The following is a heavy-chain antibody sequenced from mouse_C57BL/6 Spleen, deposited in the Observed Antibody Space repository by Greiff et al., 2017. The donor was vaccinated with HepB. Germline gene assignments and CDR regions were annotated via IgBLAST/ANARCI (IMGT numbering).Heavy chain of an antibody. CDR3: ARDYGSSYEGRYFDV. V-gene: IGHV1-42*01. CDR2: INPSTGGT. CDR1: GYSFTGYY. D-gene: IGHD1-1*01. Sequence: VQLKQSGPELVKPGASVKISCKASGYSFTGYYMNWVKQSPEKSLEWIGEINPSTGGTTYNQKFKAKATLTVDKSSRTAYMQLKSLTSEDSAVYYCARDYGSSYEGRYFDVWGTGTTVTVSS. J-gene: IGHJ1*03.